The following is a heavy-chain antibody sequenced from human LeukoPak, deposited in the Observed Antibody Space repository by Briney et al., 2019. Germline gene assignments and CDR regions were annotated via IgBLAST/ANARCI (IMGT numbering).Heavy chain of an antibody. D-gene: IGHD2-2*01. CDR2: IYTSGST. V-gene: IGHV4-4*07. CDR1: GGSISSYY. J-gene: IGHJ4*02. Sequence: PSETLSLTCTVSGGSISSYYWGWIRQPAGKGLEWIGRIYTSGSTNYNPSLKSRVTISVDKSKNQFSLKLSSVTAADTAVYYCASNSLYCSSTSCYALGYWGQGTLVTVSS. CDR3: ASNSLYCSSTSCYALGY.